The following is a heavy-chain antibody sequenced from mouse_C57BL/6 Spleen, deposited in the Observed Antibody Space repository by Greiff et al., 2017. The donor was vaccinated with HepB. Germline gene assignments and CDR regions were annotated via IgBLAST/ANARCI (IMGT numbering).Heavy chain of an antibody. D-gene: IGHD1-1*01. CDR3: AREGIYYYGSSDY. J-gene: IGHJ2*01. V-gene: IGHV1-76*01. CDR1: GYTFTDYY. Sequence: VQLQQSGAELVRPGASVKLSCKASGYTFTDYYINWVKQRPGQGLEWIARIYPGSGNTYYNEKFKGKATLTAEKSSSTAYMQLSSLTSEDSAVYFCAREGIYYYGSSDYWGQGTTLTVSS. CDR2: IYPGSGNT.